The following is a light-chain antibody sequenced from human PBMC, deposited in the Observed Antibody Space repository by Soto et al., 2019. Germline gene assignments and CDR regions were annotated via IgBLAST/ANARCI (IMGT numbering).Light chain of an antibody. V-gene: IGKV1-5*03. J-gene: IGKJ1*01. CDR1: QSISSY. Sequence: DIQMTQSPSSLSASVGDRVTITCRASQSISSYLTWYQQKPGKAPKLLIYKASTLKSGVPSRFSGSGSGTEFTLTISSLQPDDFATYYCQQYNSYPGTCGQGTKGDIK. CDR2: KAS. CDR3: QQYNSYPGT.